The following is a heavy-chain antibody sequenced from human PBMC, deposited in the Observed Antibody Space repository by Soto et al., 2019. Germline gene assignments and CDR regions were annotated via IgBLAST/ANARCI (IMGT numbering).Heavy chain of an antibody. D-gene: IGHD3-22*01. Sequence: SVKVSCKASGYTFTSYGISWVRQAPGQGLEWMGGIIPIFGTANYAQKFQGRVTITADESTSTAYMELSSLRSEDTAVYYCARDSSGYHPSYYFDYWGQGTLVTVSS. J-gene: IGHJ4*02. CDR1: GYTFTSYG. CDR2: IIPIFGTA. CDR3: ARDSSGYHPSYYFDY. V-gene: IGHV1-69*13.